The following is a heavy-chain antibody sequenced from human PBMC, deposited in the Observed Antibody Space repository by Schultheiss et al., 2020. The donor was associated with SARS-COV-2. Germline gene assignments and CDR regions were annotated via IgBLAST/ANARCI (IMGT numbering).Heavy chain of an antibody. J-gene: IGHJ4*02. CDR1: GFTFSNAW. CDR3: AKGHLRFLEWLYNDY. Sequence: GGSLRLSCAASGFTFSNAWMSWVRQAPGKGLEWVSAISGSGGSTYYADSVKGRFTISRDNSKNTLYLQMNSLRAEDTAVYYCAKGHLRFLEWLYNDYWGQGTLVTVSS. V-gene: IGHV3-23*01. D-gene: IGHD3-3*01. CDR2: ISGSGGST.